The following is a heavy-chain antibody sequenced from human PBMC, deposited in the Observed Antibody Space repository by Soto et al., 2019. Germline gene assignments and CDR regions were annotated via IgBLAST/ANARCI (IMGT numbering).Heavy chain of an antibody. D-gene: IGHD5-12*01. CDR1: GGSVSAYS. CDR3: ARGEHSGDDRSDWFDP. J-gene: IGHJ5*01. V-gene: IGHV4-59*02. CDR2: IYYSGTT. Sequence: SETLSLTCTVSGGSVSAYSLSWIRQPPGKGLEWIGYIYYSGTTNYNPSLKSRVTISVDTSKNQFSLKVNSVTAADTAVYYCARGEHSGDDRSDWFDPWGQGTLVTVSS.